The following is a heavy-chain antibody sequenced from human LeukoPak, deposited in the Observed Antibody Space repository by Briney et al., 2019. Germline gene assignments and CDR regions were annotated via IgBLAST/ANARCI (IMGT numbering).Heavy chain of an antibody. CDR2: IIPIFGTA. V-gene: IGHV1-69*13. J-gene: IGHJ5*02. CDR3: ARGYCGGGSCYNSRGWFDP. Sequence: SVKVSCKASGGTFSSYAISWVRQAPGQGFEWMGGIIPIFGTANYAQKFQGRVTITADESTSTAYMELSRLRSEDTAVYYCARGYCGGGSCYNSRGWFDPWGQGTLVTVSS. D-gene: IGHD2-15*01. CDR1: GGTFSSYA.